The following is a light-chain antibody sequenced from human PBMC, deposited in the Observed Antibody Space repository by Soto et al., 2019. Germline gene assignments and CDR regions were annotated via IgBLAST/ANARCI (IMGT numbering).Light chain of an antibody. J-gene: IGLJ2*01. V-gene: IGLV2-14*01. Sequence: QSVLTQPASVSGSPGQSIAISCTGTFSDVGGYDFVAWYQQHPGKAPKVIIYDVNNRPSGVSNRFFGSKSGNTASLTISGLQTADEADYYCVSYLTSGSVVFGGGTKLTV. CDR2: DVN. CDR1: FSDVGGYDF. CDR3: VSYLTSGSVV.